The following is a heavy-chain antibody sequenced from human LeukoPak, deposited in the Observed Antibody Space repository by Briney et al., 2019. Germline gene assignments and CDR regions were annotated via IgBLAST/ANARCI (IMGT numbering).Heavy chain of an antibody. CDR2: ISTSSITK. V-gene: IGHV3-48*01. D-gene: IGHD2-15*01. CDR3: AKEMGFCSGGSCYRWFDS. CDR1: GFTFSTYS. Sequence: PSGGSLRLSCAASGFTFSTYSMSWVRQAPGKGPEWLSYISTSSITKYYAGSVKGRFTISRDDAKNSLSLQMNSLRADDTAVYYCAKEMGFCSGGSCYRWFDSWGQGTLVTVSS. J-gene: IGHJ5*01.